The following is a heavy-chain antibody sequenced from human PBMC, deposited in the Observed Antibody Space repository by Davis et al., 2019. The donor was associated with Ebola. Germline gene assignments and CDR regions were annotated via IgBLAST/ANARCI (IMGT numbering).Heavy chain of an antibody. Sequence: AASVKVSCKASGYIFHNYVISWVRQAPGQGLEWMGRISAYNGATEYAQNFQGRVTMTTDTSTSTAYMELRSLRSDDTAVYYCARAITMIVAGWFDPWGQGTLVTVSS. J-gene: IGHJ5*02. V-gene: IGHV1-18*01. CDR1: GYIFHNYV. CDR3: ARAITMIVAGWFDP. CDR2: ISAYNGAT. D-gene: IGHD3-22*01.